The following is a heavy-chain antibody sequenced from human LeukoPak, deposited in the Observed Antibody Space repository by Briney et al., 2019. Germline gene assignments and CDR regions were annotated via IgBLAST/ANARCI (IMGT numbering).Heavy chain of an antibody. CDR1: GGSISSYY. CDR3: ASRYYYGSGSYYNE. Sequence: SETLSLTCTVSGGSISSYYWSWIRQPPGKGLEWIGYIYYSGSTNYNPSLKSRVTISVDTSKNQSSLKLSSVTAADTAVYYCASRYYYGSGSYYNEWGQGTLVTVSS. V-gene: IGHV4-59*01. J-gene: IGHJ4*02. CDR2: IYYSGST. D-gene: IGHD3-10*01.